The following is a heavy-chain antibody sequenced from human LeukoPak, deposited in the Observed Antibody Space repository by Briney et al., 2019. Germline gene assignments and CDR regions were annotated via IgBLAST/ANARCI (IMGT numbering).Heavy chain of an antibody. J-gene: IGHJ6*02. V-gene: IGHV3-33*01. CDR2: MWYDGSNK. D-gene: IGHD2-2*01. Sequence: PGGSLRLSCAASGFTFSSYGMHWVRQAPGKGLEWVAVMWYDGSNKYYADSVKGRFTISRDNSKNTLYLQMNSLRAEDTAVYYCERVMDCSSTSCYFRYYYYYGMDVWGQGTTVTVSS. CDR3: ERVMDCSSTSCYFRYYYYYGMDV. CDR1: GFTFSSYG.